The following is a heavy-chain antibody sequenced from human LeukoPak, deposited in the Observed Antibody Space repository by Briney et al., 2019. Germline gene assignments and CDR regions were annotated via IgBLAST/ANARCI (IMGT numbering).Heavy chain of an antibody. V-gene: IGHV1-8*03. CDR3: ARPHSGSYPEGANAFDI. D-gene: IGHD1-26*01. Sequence: ASVKVSCKASGYTFTSYDINWVRQTTGQGLEGMGWMNPNSGNTGYAQKFQGRVTITRNTSISTAYMELSSLRSEDTAVYYCARPHSGSYPEGANAFDIWGQGTMVTVSS. CDR2: MNPNSGNT. CDR1: GYTFTSYD. J-gene: IGHJ3*02.